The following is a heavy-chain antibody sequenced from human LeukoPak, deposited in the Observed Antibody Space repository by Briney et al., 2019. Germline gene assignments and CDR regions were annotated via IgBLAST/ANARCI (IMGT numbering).Heavy chain of an antibody. CDR2: INHSGST. V-gene: IGHV4-34*01. J-gene: IGHJ4*02. Sequence: SETLSLTCAVYGGSFSGYYWSWVRQPPGKGLEWIGEINHSGSTNYNPSLKSRVTISVDTSKNQFSLKLSSVTAADTAVYYCAREQLVRLFDYWGQGTLVTVSS. CDR1: GGSFSGYY. CDR3: AREQLVRLFDY. D-gene: IGHD6-6*01.